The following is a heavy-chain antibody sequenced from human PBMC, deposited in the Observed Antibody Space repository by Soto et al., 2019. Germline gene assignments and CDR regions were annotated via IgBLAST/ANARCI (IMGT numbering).Heavy chain of an antibody. Sequence: GGSLRLSCAASGFTFSSYAMHWVRQAPGKGLEWVAVISYDGSNKYYADSVKGRFTIYRDNSKNTLYLQINSLRAEDTAVYYCASGNIAAEGWGQGTMVTVSS. CDR2: ISYDGSNK. CDR3: ASGNIAAEG. V-gene: IGHV3-30-3*01. J-gene: IGHJ3*01. D-gene: IGHD6-13*01. CDR1: GFTFSSYA.